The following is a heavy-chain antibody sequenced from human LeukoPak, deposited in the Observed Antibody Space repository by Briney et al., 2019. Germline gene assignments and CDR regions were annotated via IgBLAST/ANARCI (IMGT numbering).Heavy chain of an antibody. CDR3: AMALDY. CDR1: GGSISSYY. J-gene: IGHJ4*02. V-gene: IGHV3-23*01. Sequence: ETLSLTCTVSGGSISSYYWSWIRQPAGKGLEWVSGISHSGSSIYYADSVKGRFTISRDNSKNTLYLQMDRLRVEDTAVYYCAMALDYWGQGTLVTVSS. CDR2: ISHSGSSI.